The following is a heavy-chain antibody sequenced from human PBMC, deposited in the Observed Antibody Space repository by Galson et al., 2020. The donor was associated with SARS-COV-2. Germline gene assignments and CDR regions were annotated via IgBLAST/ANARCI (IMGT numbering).Heavy chain of an antibody. D-gene: IGHD4-17*01. V-gene: IGHV1-8*01. CDR1: GYTFTRYE. CDR2: MNPNSGKT. Sequence: DSVKVSCKASGYTFTRYEINWVRQAAGQGLEWMGWMNPNSGKTDYAQKFQGRVTMTRTTSISTAYMELSSLKSDDTAVYYCARSFDDYVTWLVTWGQGTLVTVS. J-gene: IGHJ5*02. CDR3: ARSFDDYVTWLVT.